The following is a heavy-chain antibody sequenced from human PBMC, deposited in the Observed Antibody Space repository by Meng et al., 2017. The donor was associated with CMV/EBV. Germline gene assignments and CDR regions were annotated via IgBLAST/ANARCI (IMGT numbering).Heavy chain of an antibody. CDR3: VRDNNWGPDY. J-gene: IGHJ4*02. CDR2: IYPNSGGT. Sequence: QLQLVQPGAEVKSPGASVKVSCQTSGYRFSDHYMHWVRQAPGQGLEWMGWIYPNSGGTHYAQKFQDRVSMTRDMSISTVYMELRRLTSDDAAVYYCVRDNNWGPDYWGQGTLVTVSS. D-gene: IGHD1-1*01. CDR1: GYRFSDHY. V-gene: IGHV1-2*02.